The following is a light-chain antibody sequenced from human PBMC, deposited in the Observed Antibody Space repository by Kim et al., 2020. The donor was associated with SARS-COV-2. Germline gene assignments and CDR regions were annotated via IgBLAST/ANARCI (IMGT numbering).Light chain of an antibody. CDR2: ATS. CDR3: QQRDNWPLT. Sequence: SLSPGEMATPSCRASQSFSYLTWYQQSPGQAPRLLIYATSTRATGIPSRFSGSGSGTDFTLTISRLEPEDFAVYYCQQRDNWPLTFGGGTKVDIK. J-gene: IGKJ4*01. CDR1: QSFSY. V-gene: IGKV3-11*01.